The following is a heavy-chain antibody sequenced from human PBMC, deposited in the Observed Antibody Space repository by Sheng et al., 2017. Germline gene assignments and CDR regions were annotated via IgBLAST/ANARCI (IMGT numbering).Heavy chain of an antibody. J-gene: IGHJ5*02. V-gene: IGHV4-34*01. CDR1: GGSFSGYY. Sequence: QVQLQQWGAGLLKPSETLSLTCAVYGGSFSGYYWSWIRQPPGKGLEWIGEINHSGSTNYNPSLKSRVTISVDTSKNQFSLKLSSVTAADTAVYYCARHRSSRNWFDPWGQGTLGHRLL. CDR3: ARHRSSRNWFDP. CDR2: INHSGST.